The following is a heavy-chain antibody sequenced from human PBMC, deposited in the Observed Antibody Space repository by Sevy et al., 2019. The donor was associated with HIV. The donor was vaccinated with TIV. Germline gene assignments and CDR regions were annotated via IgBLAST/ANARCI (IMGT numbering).Heavy chain of an antibody. J-gene: IGHJ4*02. V-gene: IGHV3-21*01. CDR1: GFTFSSYS. CDR3: ARTTGGYYYSSGYYEGVAWLEFDY. Sequence: GGSLRLSCAASGFTFSSYSMNWVRQAPGKGLEWVSSISSSSSYIYYADSVKGRFTISRDNAKNSLYLQMNSLRAEDTAVYYCARTTGGYYYSSGYYEGVAWLEFDYWGQGTLVTVSS. CDR2: ISSSSSYI. D-gene: IGHD3-22*01.